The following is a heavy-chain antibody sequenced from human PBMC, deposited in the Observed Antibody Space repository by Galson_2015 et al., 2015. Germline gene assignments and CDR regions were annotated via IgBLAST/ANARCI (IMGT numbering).Heavy chain of an antibody. V-gene: IGHV3-48*02. Sequence: SLRLSCADSGFTFSGYSMNWVRQAPGKGLEWVSYISNSSSTIFYADSVKGRFTVSRDNSKNSLYLQMHCLRDEDTAVYYCARGSLVVANSRALDYWGQGTLVTVSS. CDR3: ARGSLVVANSRALDY. D-gene: IGHD3-22*01. CDR2: ISNSSSTI. J-gene: IGHJ4*02. CDR1: GFTFSGYS.